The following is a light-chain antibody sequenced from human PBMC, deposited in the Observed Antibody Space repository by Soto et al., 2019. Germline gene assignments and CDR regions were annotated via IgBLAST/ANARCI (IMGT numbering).Light chain of an antibody. CDR1: SSNIGSHT. J-gene: IGLJ2*01. Sequence: QPVLTQPPSASGTPGQRVTISCSGSSSNIGSHTVNWYQQLPGTAPKLLVYSNNQRPSGVPDRFSGSKSGTSASLAISGLQSEDEADYYCAAWDDSLNGHVVFGRGTKLTVL. V-gene: IGLV1-44*01. CDR3: AAWDDSLNGHVV. CDR2: SNN.